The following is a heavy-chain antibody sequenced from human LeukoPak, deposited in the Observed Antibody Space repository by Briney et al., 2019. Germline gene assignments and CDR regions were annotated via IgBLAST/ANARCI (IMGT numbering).Heavy chain of an antibody. CDR1: GGSINNNDWWNW. Sequence: SGTLSLTCAVSGGSINNNDWWNWWSWVRQPPGKGLEWIGEIFHSGSSNYNPSLKSRVTISVDKSKNQFSLKLSSVTAADTAVYYCARARLLLWFGEFRNSFFDYWGQGTLVTVSS. CDR3: ARARLLLWFGEFRNSFFDY. D-gene: IGHD3-10*01. V-gene: IGHV4-4*02. J-gene: IGHJ4*02. CDR2: IFHSGSS.